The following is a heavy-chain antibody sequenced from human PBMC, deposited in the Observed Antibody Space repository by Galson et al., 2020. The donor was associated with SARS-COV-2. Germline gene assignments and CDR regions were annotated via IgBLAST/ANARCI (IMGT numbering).Heavy chain of an antibody. Sequence: SGPTLVKPTQTLTLTCTFSGFSLSTSGMCVSWIRQPPGKALEWLALIDWDDDKYYSTSLKTRLTISKDTSKNQVVLTMTNMDPVDTATYYCERIQGYSSSWPSFDYWGQGGLVTVSS. CDR2: IDWDDDK. V-gene: IGHV2-70*01. CDR1: GFSLSTSGMC. D-gene: IGHD6-13*01. J-gene: IGHJ4*02. CDR3: ERIQGYSSSWPSFDY.